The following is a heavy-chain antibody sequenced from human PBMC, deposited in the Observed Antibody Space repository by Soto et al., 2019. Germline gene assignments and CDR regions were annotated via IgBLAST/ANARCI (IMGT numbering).Heavy chain of an antibody. V-gene: IGHV3-23*01. D-gene: IGHD4-17*01. CDR2: ISGSGGST. J-gene: IGHJ4*02. Sequence: EVQLLESGGGLVQPGGSLRLSCAASGFTFSSYAMSWVRQAPGKGLEWVSAISGSGGSTYYADSVKGRFTISRDNSKNTLYLQMNSLRAEDTAVYYCAKDRGSRTNKYGDSLFDYWGQGTLVTVSS. CDR1: GFTFSSYA. CDR3: AKDRGSRTNKYGDSLFDY.